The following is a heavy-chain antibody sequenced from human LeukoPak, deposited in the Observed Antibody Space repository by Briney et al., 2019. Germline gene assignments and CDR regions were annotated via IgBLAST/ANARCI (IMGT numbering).Heavy chain of an antibody. J-gene: IGHJ2*01. CDR1: GYSISSGYY. CDR3: ASNQWPSWYFDL. Sequence: SETLSLTCTVSGYSISSGYYWGWIRQPPGKELEWIGSIYHSGSTYYNPSLKSRVTISMDKSRNQFSLKLSSVTAADTAVYYCASNQWPSWYFDLWGRGTLVTVSA. V-gene: IGHV4-38-2*02. CDR2: IYHSGST. D-gene: IGHD6-19*01.